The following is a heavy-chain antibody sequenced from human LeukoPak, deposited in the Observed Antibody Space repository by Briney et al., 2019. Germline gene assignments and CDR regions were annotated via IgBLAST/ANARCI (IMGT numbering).Heavy chain of an antibody. CDR3: AREGEGAAAGTTLFDY. D-gene: IGHD6-13*01. CDR2: IYTSGST. CDR1: GGSISSGSYY. V-gene: IGHV4-61*02. J-gene: IGHJ4*02. Sequence: SETLSLTCTVSGGSISSGSYYWSWIRQAAGKGLEWIRRIYTSGSTNYNPSLKSRVTISVDTSKNQFSLKLSSVTAADTAVYYCAREGEGAAAGTTLFDYWGQGTLVTVSS.